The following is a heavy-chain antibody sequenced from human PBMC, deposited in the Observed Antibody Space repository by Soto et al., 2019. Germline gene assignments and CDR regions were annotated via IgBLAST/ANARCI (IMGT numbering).Heavy chain of an antibody. J-gene: IGHJ6*02. V-gene: IGHV1-46*01. CDR1: GYTFTSYY. D-gene: IGHD2-15*01. Sequence: QVQLVQSGAEVKKPGASVKVSCKASGYTFTSYYMHWVRQAPGQGLEWMGIINPSGGSTSYAQKFQGRDTMTRDTSTSTVYMELSSLRSEDTAVYYCARILGYCSGGSCQNYYGMDVWGQGTTVTVSS. CDR2: INPSGGST. CDR3: ARILGYCSGGSCQNYYGMDV.